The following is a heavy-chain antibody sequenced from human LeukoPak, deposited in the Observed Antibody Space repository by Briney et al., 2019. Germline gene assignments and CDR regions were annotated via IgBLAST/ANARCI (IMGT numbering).Heavy chain of an antibody. J-gene: IGHJ4*02. Sequence: GGPLRLSCAASGFTFSSYGVHWVRQAPGKGLEWVAAISYDGRSKEYVDSVKGRFTISRDNSKNTLYLQMNSLRAEDTAVYNCAKDRGYSHGFDYWGQGTLVTVSA. V-gene: IGHV3-30*18. CDR1: GFTFSSYG. CDR2: ISYDGRSK. D-gene: IGHD5-18*01. CDR3: AKDRGYSHGFDY.